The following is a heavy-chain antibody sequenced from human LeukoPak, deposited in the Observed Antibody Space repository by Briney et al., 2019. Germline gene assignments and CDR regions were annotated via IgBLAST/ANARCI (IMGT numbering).Heavy chain of an antibody. CDR1: GFTFSSYG. D-gene: IGHD6-19*01. Sequence: GGSLRLSCAASGFTFSSYGMHWVRQAPGKGLEWVAVISHDGSNKYYADSVKGRFTISRDNSKNTLYLQMNSLRAEDTAVYYCATPQQWLVLWNYFDYWGQGTLVTVSS. CDR2: ISHDGSNK. J-gene: IGHJ4*02. V-gene: IGHV3-30*03. CDR3: ATPQQWLVLWNYFDY.